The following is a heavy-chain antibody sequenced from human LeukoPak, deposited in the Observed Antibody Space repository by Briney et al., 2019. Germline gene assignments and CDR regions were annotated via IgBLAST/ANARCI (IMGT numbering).Heavy chain of an antibody. Sequence: PGRSLRLSCTASGFTFGDYAMSWFRQAPGKGLEWVGFIRSKAYGGTTEYAASVKGRFTISRDDSKSIAYLQMNSLKTEDTAVYYCTRAGLGAAAGGHWFDPWGQGTLVTVSS. CDR2: IRSKAYGGTT. J-gene: IGHJ5*02. CDR3: TRAGLGAAAGGHWFDP. V-gene: IGHV3-49*03. CDR1: GFTFGDYA. D-gene: IGHD6-13*01.